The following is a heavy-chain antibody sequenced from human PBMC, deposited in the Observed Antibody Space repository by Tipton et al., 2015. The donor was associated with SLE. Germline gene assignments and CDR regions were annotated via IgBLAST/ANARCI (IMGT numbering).Heavy chain of an antibody. CDR1: GFTLKSHG. Sequence: SLRLSCAASGFTLKSHGMTWVRQAPGKGLVWVARINEDGSGTEYADFVKGRFGISRDNVEDTLYLQMNSLRAEDTAVYFCARAVTGTGWDWGQGTLVTVS. V-gene: IGHV3-74*03. CDR2: INEDGSGT. D-gene: IGHD3/OR15-3a*01. CDR3: ARAVTGTGWD. J-gene: IGHJ4*02.